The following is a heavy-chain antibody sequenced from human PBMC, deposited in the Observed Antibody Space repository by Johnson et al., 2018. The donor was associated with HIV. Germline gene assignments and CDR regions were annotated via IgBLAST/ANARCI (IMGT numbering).Heavy chain of an antibody. J-gene: IGHJ3*02. CDR3: TTVWPLSFGGVVVMLDGFDI. D-gene: IGHD3-16*02. CDR1: GFTFSNYG. CDR2: ISYDGDNE. Sequence: QVQLVESGGGVVQPGRSLRLSCSASGFTFSNYGMQWVRQAPGKGLEWVAVISYDGDNEYYADSVKGRFTISRDNSKNTLYLQVNSLRPEDTAVYYCTTVWPLSFGGVVVMLDGFDIWGQGTMVTVSS. V-gene: IGHV3-30*03.